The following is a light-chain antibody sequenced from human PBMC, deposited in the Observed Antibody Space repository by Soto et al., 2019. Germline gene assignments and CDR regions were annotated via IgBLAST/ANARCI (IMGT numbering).Light chain of an antibody. V-gene: IGKV3-20*01. Sequence: EIVLTQSPGTLSLSPGERATLSCRASQSVSSTYLAWYQQKPGQAPSLLTYGASRRATGIPDRFSGSGSGTDFTLTVGRLEPEDFALYYCPQYERSPPPFGGGPKVEI. CDR2: GAS. CDR3: PQYERSPPP. CDR1: QSVSSTY. J-gene: IGKJ4*01.